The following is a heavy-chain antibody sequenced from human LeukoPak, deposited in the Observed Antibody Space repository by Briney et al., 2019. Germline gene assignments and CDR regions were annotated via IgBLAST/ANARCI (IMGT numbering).Heavy chain of an antibody. CDR2: IYYSGST. CDR3: ARGYSGYDSRGEAFDI. Sequence: PSETLSLTCTVSGGSISSYYWSWIRQPPGKGLEWIGYIYYSGSTNYNPSLKSRVTISVDTSKNQFSLKLSSVIAADTAVYYCARGYSGYDSRGEAFDIWGQGTMVTVSS. D-gene: IGHD5-12*01. V-gene: IGHV4-59*01. J-gene: IGHJ3*02. CDR1: GGSISSYY.